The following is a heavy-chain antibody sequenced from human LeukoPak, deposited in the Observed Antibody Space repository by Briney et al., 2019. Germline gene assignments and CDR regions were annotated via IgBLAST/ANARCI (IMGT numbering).Heavy chain of an antibody. CDR3: ARLGWLYGSGSMNWFDH. V-gene: IGHV4-59*08. Sequence: PSETLSLTCTVSGGSISGYYWNWIRQPPGKGLEWIGYIFYSGSTNYNPSLKSRVTISLDTSTNQFSLKLSAVTAADTAVYFCARLGWLYGSGSMNWFDHWGRGILVTVSS. J-gene: IGHJ5*02. CDR1: GGSISGYY. D-gene: IGHD3-10*01. CDR2: IFYSGST.